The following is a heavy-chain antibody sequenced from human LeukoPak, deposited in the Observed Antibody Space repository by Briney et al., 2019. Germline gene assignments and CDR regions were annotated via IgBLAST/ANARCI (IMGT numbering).Heavy chain of an antibody. CDR1: GFTVSSNY. Sequence: GGSLRLSCAASGFTVSSNYMSWVRQAPGKGLEWVGFIRSKAYGGTTEYAASVKGRFIISRDDSKSIAYLQMNSLKTEDTAVYYCSRDQDGYIDLWGQGALVTVSS. D-gene: IGHD5-24*01. CDR3: SRDQDGYIDL. J-gene: IGHJ4*02. CDR2: IRSKAYGGTT. V-gene: IGHV3-49*04.